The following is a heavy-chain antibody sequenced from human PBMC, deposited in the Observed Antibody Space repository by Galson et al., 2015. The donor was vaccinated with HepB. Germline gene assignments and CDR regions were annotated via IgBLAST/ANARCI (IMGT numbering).Heavy chain of an antibody. CDR2: ISYDGNNE. CDR1: GFIFRSHA. J-gene: IGHJ5*02. CDR3: ARGSDLFGNYRNNRPDP. Sequence: SLRLSCAASGFIFRSHAMHWVRQAPGKGLDWVAVISYDGNNEYYAESVKGRFTIARDNSRNTLFLHMNSLRGDDTALYYCARGSDLFGNYRNNRPDPWGQGTLVSVSS. D-gene: IGHD1-14*01. V-gene: IGHV3-30*04.